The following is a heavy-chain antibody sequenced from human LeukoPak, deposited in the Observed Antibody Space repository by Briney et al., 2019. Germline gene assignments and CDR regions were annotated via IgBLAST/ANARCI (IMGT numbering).Heavy chain of an antibody. CDR3: ARVLYSSGWYDTGSAVDI. CDR1: GFTFSSYA. V-gene: IGHV3-30-3*01. CDR2: ISYDGSNR. D-gene: IGHD6-19*01. Sequence: PGRSLRLSCAASGFTFSSYAMHWVRQAPGKGLEWVAVISYDGSNRYYADSVKGRFTISRDNSKNTLYLQMNSLRAEDTAVYYCARVLYSSGWYDTGSAVDIWGQGTMVTVSS. J-gene: IGHJ3*02.